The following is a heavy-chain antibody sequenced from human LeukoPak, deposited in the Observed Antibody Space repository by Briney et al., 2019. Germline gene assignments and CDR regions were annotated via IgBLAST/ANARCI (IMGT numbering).Heavy chain of an antibody. V-gene: IGHV3-48*03. D-gene: IGHD3-10*01. J-gene: IGHJ4*02. CDR1: GFTFSSYE. CDR2: ISSSGSTI. CDR3: ARDSGVDYFDY. Sequence: GGSLRLSCAASGFTFSSYEMSWVRKAPGKGLEWVSYISSSGSTIYYADSVKGRFTISRDNAKTSLYLQMNSLRAEDTAVYYCARDSGVDYFDYWGQGTLVTVSS.